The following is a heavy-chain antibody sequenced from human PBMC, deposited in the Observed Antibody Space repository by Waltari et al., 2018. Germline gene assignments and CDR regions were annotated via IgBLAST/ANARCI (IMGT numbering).Heavy chain of an antibody. CDR3: ARASPTFTYSSGWPYYYYYGMDV. CDR1: GGSFSGYY. J-gene: IGHJ6*02. V-gene: IGHV4-34*01. D-gene: IGHD6-19*01. CDR2: INHSGST. Sequence: QVQLQQWGAGLLKPSETLSLTCAVYGGSFSGYYWSWIRPPPGKGLDWIGEINHSGSTNYNPSLKSRVTISVDTSKNQFSLKLSSVTAADTAVYYCARASPTFTYSSGWPYYYYYGMDVWGQGTTVTVSS.